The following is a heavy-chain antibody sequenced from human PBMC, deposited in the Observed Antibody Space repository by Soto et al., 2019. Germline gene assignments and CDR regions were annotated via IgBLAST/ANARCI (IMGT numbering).Heavy chain of an antibody. CDR2: ISYDGTNK. CDR3: ANDIRLDTRQEGVSMDPWIDP. J-gene: IGHJ5*02. Sequence: QVQLVESGGGVVQPGRSLRLSCAASGFTFSTSGMHWVRQAPGKGLEWVAIISYDGTNKYYADSVKGRFTLSRDNSKNSVFLQMNSLRPEGPAMYYCANDIRLDTRQEGVSMDPWIDPWGQGTLVTVSS. D-gene: IGHD5-18*01. CDR1: GFTFSTSG. V-gene: IGHV3-30*18.